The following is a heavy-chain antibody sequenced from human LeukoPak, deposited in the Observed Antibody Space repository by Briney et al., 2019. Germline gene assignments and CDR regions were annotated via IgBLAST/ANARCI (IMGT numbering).Heavy chain of an antibody. Sequence: ASVKVSCKASGYTFTSYFMNWVRQAPGQGLEWRGIIKPSGGSTSYAQKVQGRVTMTRDMSTTTVYMELSSLRSEDTAVYYCARGRILDGPTSRSYYYYYMDVWGKVTTVTVSS. D-gene: IGHD5-24*01. CDR1: GYTFTSYF. V-gene: IGHV1-46*01. J-gene: IGHJ6*03. CDR3: ARGRILDGPTSRSYYYYYMDV. CDR2: IKPSGGST.